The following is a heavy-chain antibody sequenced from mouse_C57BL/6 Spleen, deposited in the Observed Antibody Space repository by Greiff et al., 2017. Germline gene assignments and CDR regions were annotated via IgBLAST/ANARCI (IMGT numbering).Heavy chain of an antibody. J-gene: IGHJ2*01. CDR3: AKYNDYFFDY. Sequence: QVQLQQPGAELVKPGASVKLSCKASGYTFTSYWMPWVQQRPGRGLEWIGRIDPNSGGTKYNEQFKSKATLTVDKPSSTAYMQLSSLTSEVSAVYYCAKYNDYFFDYWGQGTTLTVFS. V-gene: IGHV1-72*01. CDR2: IDPNSGGT. CDR1: GYTFTSYW. D-gene: IGHD1-3*01.